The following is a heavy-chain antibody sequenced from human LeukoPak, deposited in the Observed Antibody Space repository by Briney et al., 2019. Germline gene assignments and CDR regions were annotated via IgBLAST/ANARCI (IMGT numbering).Heavy chain of an antibody. CDR3: ARASGLYYFDY. V-gene: IGHV3-74*01. J-gene: IGHJ4*02. CDR1: GFTFNNYW. D-gene: IGHD3-3*01. Sequence: GGSLRLSCAACGFTFNNYWMHWVRHAPGKGLVWVSRINTDGSSTTYADSVKGRFTISRDNAKNTLYLQMNSLRAEDTAVYYCARASGLYYFDYWGQGTLVTVSS. CDR2: INTDGSST.